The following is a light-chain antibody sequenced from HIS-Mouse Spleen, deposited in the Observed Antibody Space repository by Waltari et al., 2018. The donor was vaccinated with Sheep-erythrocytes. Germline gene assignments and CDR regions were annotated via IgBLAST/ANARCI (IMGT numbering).Light chain of an antibody. V-gene: IGLV2-23*01. J-gene: IGLJ3*02. Sequence: SPGQSITISCTGTSSDVGSYNLVSWYQQHPGKAPKLMIYEGSKRPSGVSNRFPGSKSGNTASLTISGLQAEDEADYYCCSYAGSSTPWVFGGGTKLTVL. CDR2: EGS. CDR1: SSDVGSYNL. CDR3: CSYAGSSTPWV.